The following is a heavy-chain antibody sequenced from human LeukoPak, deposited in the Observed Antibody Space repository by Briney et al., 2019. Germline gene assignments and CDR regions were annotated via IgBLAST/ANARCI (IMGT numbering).Heavy chain of an antibody. D-gene: IGHD1-1*01. CDR2: VSGSGTA. CDR3: ARGNELTKTSGHYSFDY. V-gene: IGHV4-4*07. J-gene: IGHJ4*02. CDR1: TGSMNTFF. Sequence: SETLSLTCTVSTGSMNTFFWTWVRQPAGKGLEWIGRVSGSGTAYHNPSLGSRVSISLGTSDNQLFLKVFSVTAADTAVYYCARGNELTKTSGHYSFDYWSQGVLVSVSS.